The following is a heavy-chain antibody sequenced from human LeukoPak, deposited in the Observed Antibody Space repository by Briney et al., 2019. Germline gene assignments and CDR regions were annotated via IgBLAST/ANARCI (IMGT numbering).Heavy chain of an antibody. CDR2: ISSSGSTI. CDR1: GFTFSDYY. D-gene: IGHD3-10*01. J-gene: IGHJ6*03. V-gene: IGHV3-11*01. CDR3: ARPYGSGSRYYYYYMDV. Sequence: KPGGSLRLSCAASGFTFSDYYMSWIRQAPGKGLEWVSYISSSGSTIYYADSVKGRFTISRGNAKNSLYLQMNSLRAEDTAVYYCARPYGSGSRYYYYYMDVWGKGTTVTVSS.